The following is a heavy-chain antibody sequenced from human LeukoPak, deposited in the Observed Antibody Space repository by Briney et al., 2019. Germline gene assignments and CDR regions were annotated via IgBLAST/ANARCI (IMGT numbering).Heavy chain of an antibody. CDR2: ISDTGNT. J-gene: IGHJ4*02. Sequence: GGSLRLSCAASGFTLSSYAMSWARQAPGKGLEWVSAISDTGNTYHADSVKGRFTISRDDSENTLYLQMNSLRVEDTAVYYCARGGAARPDFWGQGTLVTVSS. CDR3: ARGGAARPDF. V-gene: IGHV3-23*01. D-gene: IGHD6-6*01. CDR1: GFTLSSYA.